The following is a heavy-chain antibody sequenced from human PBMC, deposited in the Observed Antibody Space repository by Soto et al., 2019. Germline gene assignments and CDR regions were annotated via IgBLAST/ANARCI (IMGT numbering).Heavy chain of an antibody. D-gene: IGHD1-1*01. CDR2: INHSGSP. V-gene: IGHV4-34*01. CDR3: ATANWSHHYFDP. CDR1: GWSFRGYY. Sequence: TSETLSLTCAVYGWSFRGYYWSWLRQPPGKGLEWIGEINHSGSPNYNPSLKSRVTISVDASKNQFSLKVTSVTAADTAVYYCATANWSHHYFDPWGQGTLVTVS. J-gene: IGHJ5*02.